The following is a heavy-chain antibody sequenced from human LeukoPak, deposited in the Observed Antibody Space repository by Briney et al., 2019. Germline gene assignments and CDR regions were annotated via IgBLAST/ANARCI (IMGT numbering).Heavy chain of an antibody. CDR2: IRYDGSNK. Sequence: PGGSLSLSCAASGFTFSDYYMSWVSQAPGKGLEWVAFIRYDGSNKYYADSVKGRFTISRDNSKNTLYLQMNSLRAEDTAVYYCAKDWGTVSNYAPPVPDYWGQGTLVTVSS. CDR1: GFTFSDYY. V-gene: IGHV3-30*02. D-gene: IGHD4-11*01. J-gene: IGHJ4*02. CDR3: AKDWGTVSNYAPPVPDY.